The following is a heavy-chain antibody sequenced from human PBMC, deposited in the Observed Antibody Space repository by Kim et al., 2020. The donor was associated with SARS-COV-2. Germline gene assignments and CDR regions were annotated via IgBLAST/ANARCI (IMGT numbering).Heavy chain of an antibody. CDR1: GFTFSSYE. CDR3: ARPLSHCSRASCYAYYGMDV. J-gene: IGHJ6*02. Sequence: GGSLRLSCGVSGFTFSSYEMNWVRQAPGKGLEWVSYISSSGTTIYYADSVKGRFTISRDNAKNSLYLQMNSLRAEDTAVYYCARPLSHCSRASCYAYYGMDVWGQGTTVTVSS. D-gene: IGHD2-2*01. CDR2: ISSSGTTI. V-gene: IGHV3-48*03.